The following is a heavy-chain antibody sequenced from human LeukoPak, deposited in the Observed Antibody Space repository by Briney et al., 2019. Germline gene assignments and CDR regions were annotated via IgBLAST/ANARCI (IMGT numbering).Heavy chain of an antibody. D-gene: IGHD4-17*01. J-gene: IGHJ5*02. CDR1: GFTFRTYA. V-gene: IGHV3-23*01. Sequence: GGSLRLSCAASGFTFRTYAMSWVRQAPGKGLEWVSPVSGSGGSTYYADSVKGRFTISRDNSKNTLYLQMNSPRADDTAVYYCAKSTTVTTTDGDCFDPWGQGTLVTVSS. CDR3: AKSTTVTTTDGDCFDP. CDR2: VSGSGGST.